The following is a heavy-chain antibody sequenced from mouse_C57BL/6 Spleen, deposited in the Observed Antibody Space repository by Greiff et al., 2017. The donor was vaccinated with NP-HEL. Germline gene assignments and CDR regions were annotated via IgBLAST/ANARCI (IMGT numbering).Heavy chain of an antibody. CDR3: ARDYGSSRAFDY. Sequence: VQLQQSGASVKISCKASGYAFSSYWMNWVKQRPGKGLEWIGQIYPGDGDTNYNGKFKGKATLTADKSSSTAYMQLSSLTSEDSAVYFCARDYGSSRAFDYWGQGTTLTVSS. V-gene: IGHV1-80*01. CDR1: GYAFSSYW. D-gene: IGHD1-1*01. J-gene: IGHJ2*01. CDR2: IYPGDGDT.